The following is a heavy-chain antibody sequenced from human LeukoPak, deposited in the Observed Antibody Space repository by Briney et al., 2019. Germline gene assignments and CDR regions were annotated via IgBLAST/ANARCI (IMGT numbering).Heavy chain of an antibody. Sequence: PSETLSLTCTVSGDSISSSDYFWGWIRQPPGKGLEWIGSIYYHGTTYYNSSLRSRVTISLDTSKNQFSLRLSSVTAADTAVYYCARDSNRYGNFDHWGQGTLVTVSS. J-gene: IGHJ4*02. CDR3: ARDSNRYGNFDH. V-gene: IGHV4-39*02. D-gene: IGHD6-13*01. CDR2: IYYHGTT. CDR1: GDSISSSDYF.